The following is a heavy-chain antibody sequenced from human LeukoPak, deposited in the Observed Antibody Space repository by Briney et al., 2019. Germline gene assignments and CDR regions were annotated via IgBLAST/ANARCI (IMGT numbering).Heavy chain of an antibody. V-gene: IGHV4-59*08. CDR1: GDSINSFY. CDR3: ARHPSATPFDH. J-gene: IGHJ4*02. Sequence: KPSETLSLTCAVSGDSINSFYWSWIRQPPGKGLEWIGYVFHTGDTNSNPSLKSRVTVSLDTSTSQVSLRLTSVTAADTAVYYCARHPSATPFDHWGRGILVTVSS. D-gene: IGHD2-15*01. CDR2: VFHTGDT.